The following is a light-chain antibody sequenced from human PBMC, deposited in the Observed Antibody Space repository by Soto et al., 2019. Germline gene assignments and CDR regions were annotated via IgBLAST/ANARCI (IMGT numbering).Light chain of an antibody. CDR3: SAHGGTNPYV. Sequence: QSVLTQPPAASGSPGQSVAISCTGTASDIGGYTFVSWYQQHPGKAPKHLIYDVNKRPSGVPDRFSGSKSGNTASLTVSGLQAEDEADYYCSAHGGTNPYVFGTGTKLTVL. V-gene: IGLV2-8*01. CDR1: ASDIGGYTF. CDR2: DVN. J-gene: IGLJ1*01.